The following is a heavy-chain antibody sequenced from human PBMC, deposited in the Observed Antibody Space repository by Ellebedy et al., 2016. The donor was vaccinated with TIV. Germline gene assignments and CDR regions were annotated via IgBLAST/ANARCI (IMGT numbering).Heavy chain of an antibody. CDR1: GFTVSSNY. D-gene: IGHD3-22*01. CDR3: ARGTYYYDSSGYLAGIQPWYFDL. J-gene: IGHJ2*01. Sequence: GGSLRLSCAASGFTVSSNYMSWVRQAPGKGLEWVSGINWNGGSTGYADSVKGRFTISRDNAKNSLYLQMNSLRAEDTALYYCARGTYYYDSSGYLAGIQPWYFDLWGRGTLVTVSS. CDR2: INWNGGST. V-gene: IGHV3-20*04.